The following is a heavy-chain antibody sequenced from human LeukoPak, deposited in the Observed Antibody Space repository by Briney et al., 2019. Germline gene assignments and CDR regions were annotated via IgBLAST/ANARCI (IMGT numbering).Heavy chain of an antibody. Sequence: SETLSLTCTVSGVSISSYYWSWIRQPPGKGLEWIGYIYYSGNTNYNPSLKSRVTISVDTSKNQCSLKLSSVTAADTAVYYCARGGLRFDSWGQGTLVTVSS. CDR2: IYYSGNT. CDR1: GVSISSYY. CDR3: ARGGLRFDS. J-gene: IGHJ4*02. V-gene: IGHV4-59*01.